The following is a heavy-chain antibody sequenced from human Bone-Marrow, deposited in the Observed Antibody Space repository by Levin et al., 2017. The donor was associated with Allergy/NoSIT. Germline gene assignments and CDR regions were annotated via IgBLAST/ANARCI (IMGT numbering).Heavy chain of an antibody. J-gene: IGHJ3*02. CDR1: GFTFNNYP. V-gene: IGHV3-23*01. CDR2: ITTSGADT. D-gene: IGHD1-1*01. Sequence: PGGSLRLSCTASGFTFNNYPMTWVRWAPGKGLQWVSTITTSGADTYYAASVKGRFTISRDNSENTLYLQMNNLRAEDTATYYCVRYNLRTYDIWGQGTLVTVSS. CDR3: VRYNLRTYDI.